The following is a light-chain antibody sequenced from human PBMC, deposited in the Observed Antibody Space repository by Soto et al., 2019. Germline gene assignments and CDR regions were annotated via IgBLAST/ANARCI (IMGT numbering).Light chain of an antibody. V-gene: IGLV2-23*01. Sequence: QSVLTQPASVSGSPGQSITISCTGTSSDVGSYNLVSWYQQHPGKAPKLMIYEGSKRPSGGSNRFSGSSSGNTASLTISGLQAEDEADYYCCTYAGSSTPYVFGTGTKVPV. CDR1: SSDVGSYNL. J-gene: IGLJ1*01. CDR3: CTYAGSSTPYV. CDR2: EGS.